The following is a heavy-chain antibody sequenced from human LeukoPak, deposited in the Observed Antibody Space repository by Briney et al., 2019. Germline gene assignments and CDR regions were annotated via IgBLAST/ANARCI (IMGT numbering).Heavy chain of an antibody. Sequence: GGSLRLSCAASGLTLSRYDMHWVRQATGEGLEWVSAIGTRGDTYYAGSVKGRFTMSRENAKNSLYLQMNSLSGGDTAVYYCVRAPPYSSASWGYYGMDVWGQGTTVTVSS. CDR1: GLTLSRYD. D-gene: IGHD6-19*01. V-gene: IGHV3-13*01. CDR3: VRAPPYSSASWGYYGMDV. CDR2: IGTRGDT. J-gene: IGHJ6*02.